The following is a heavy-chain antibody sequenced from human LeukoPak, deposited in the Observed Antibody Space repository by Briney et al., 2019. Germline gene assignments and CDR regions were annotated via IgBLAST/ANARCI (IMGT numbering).Heavy chain of an antibody. CDR1: GYTFTFYD. J-gene: IGHJ3*02. CDR3: ARGRGYSYDYGAFDI. V-gene: IGHV1-8*02. Sequence: GASVKVSCKASGYTFTFYDIQWVRQAAGQGLEWMGWMNPNSGNTGYAQKFQGGVTMTRNTSISTAYMELSRLRSEDTAVYYCARGRGYSYDYGAFDIWGQGTMVTVSS. CDR2: MNPNSGNT. D-gene: IGHD5-18*01.